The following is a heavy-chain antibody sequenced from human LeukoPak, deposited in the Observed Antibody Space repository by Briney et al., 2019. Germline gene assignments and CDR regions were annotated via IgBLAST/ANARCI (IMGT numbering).Heavy chain of an antibody. V-gene: IGHV3-23*01. CDR1: GFTFSSYG. J-gene: IGHJ4*02. Sequence: GGSLRLSCAASGFTFSSYGMSWVRQAPGKGLEWVSAISGSGGSTYYADSVEGRFTISRDNSKNTLYLQMNSLRAEDTAVYYCAKGGSGWYAAHFDYWGQGTLVTVSS. CDR3: AKGGSGWYAAHFDY. D-gene: IGHD6-19*01. CDR2: ISGSGGST.